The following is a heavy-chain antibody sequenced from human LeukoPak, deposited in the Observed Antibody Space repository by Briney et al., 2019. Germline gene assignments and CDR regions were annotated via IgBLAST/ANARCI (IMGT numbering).Heavy chain of an antibody. CDR2: IYSGGST. CDR1: GFTVSSNY. J-gene: IGHJ4*02. Sequence: PGGSLRLSCAASGFTVSSNYMSWVRQAPGKGLEWVSVIYSGGSTYYADSVQGRFTIPRDNSKNTLYLQMNSLRAEHTAVYYCASTLSSGWAVDYWGQGTLVTVSS. CDR3: ASTLSSGWAVDY. V-gene: IGHV3-53*01. D-gene: IGHD6-19*01.